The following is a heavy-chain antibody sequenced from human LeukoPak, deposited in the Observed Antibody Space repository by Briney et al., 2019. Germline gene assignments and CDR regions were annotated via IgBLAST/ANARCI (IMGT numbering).Heavy chain of an antibody. CDR2: INPNSGST. Sequence: GASVKVSRKDSRYTLTGYYMQSVRHAPGQGLEWMGWINPNSGSTHYAQKLRGRVTMSRDTSLSAAYIGLSRLRYEETGLSYCARETVYGVDYWGQGTLVTVSS. V-gene: IGHV1-2*02. CDR3: ARETVYGVDY. CDR1: RYTLTGYY. J-gene: IGHJ4*02. D-gene: IGHD3-10*02.